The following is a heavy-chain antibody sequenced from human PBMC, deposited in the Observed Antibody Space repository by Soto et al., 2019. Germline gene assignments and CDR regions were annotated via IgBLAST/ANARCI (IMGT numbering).Heavy chain of an antibody. CDR2: FYSGGDT. Sequence: EVELVESGGGLIQPGGSLRLSCAASGFTVNTKHMSWVRQAPGKGLEWVSVFYSGGDTNYADSVKGRFTISRDSAKNTQYLYINSLRLDDTALYYCVGAMGSGSSAGVYWGQGTLVTVSS. CDR3: VGAMGSGSSAGVY. V-gene: IGHV3-53*01. J-gene: IGHJ4*02. D-gene: IGHD6-6*01. CDR1: GFTVNTKH.